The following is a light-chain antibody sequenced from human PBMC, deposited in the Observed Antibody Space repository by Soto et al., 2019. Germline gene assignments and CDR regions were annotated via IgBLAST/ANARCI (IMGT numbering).Light chain of an antibody. CDR1: QSISNY. CDR2: ATS. CDR3: QQSYSSPPVT. V-gene: IGKV1-39*01. J-gene: IGKJ5*01. Sequence: DIQMTQSPSSLSASVGDRVTITCRARQSISNYLNWYQQKPGKAPKLLIHATSSLQSGVPSRFSGSGSGTDFTLTIRSLQPEDFATYYCQQSYSSPPVTFGQGTRLEI.